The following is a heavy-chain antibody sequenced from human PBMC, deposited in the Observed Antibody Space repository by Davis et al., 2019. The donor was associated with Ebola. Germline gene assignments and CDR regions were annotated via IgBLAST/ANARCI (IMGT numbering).Heavy chain of an antibody. CDR3: ARGTAYGGNSVWFDP. D-gene: IGHD4-23*01. CDR1: GYYFTSYW. V-gene: IGHV5-10-1*01. Sequence: GESLKISCKGSGYYFTSYWISWVRQMPGRGLEWMGRIDPSDSNTNYSPSFQGHVTISVDKSISTAYLQWSSLKASDTAMYYCARGTAYGGNSVWFDPWGQGTLVTVSS. J-gene: IGHJ5*02. CDR2: IDPSDSNT.